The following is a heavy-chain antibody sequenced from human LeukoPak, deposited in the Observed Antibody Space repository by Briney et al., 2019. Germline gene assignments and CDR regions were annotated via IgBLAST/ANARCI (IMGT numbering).Heavy chain of an antibody. Sequence: GGSLRLSCAASGFTFRSYSMNWVRQAPGKGLEWVSSISSSGSYIYYADSVKGRFTISRDNAKNSLYLQMNSLRAEDTAVYYCARDIGINWFDPWGQGTLVTVSS. V-gene: IGHV3-21*01. CDR3: ARDIGINWFDP. J-gene: IGHJ5*02. D-gene: IGHD2-15*01. CDR2: ISSSGSYI. CDR1: GFTFRSYS.